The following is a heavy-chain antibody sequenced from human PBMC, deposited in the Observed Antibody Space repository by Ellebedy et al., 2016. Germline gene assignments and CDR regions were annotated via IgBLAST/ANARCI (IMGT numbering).Heavy chain of an antibody. CDR2: IDGSGAYT. CDR3: AKDGVNGDGYIDFDF. CDR1: GFTFTTYA. Sequence: GESLKISCAASGFTFTTYAMSWVRQAPGKGLEWVSAIDGSGAYTYYADSVKGRFTISRDNSKNTLYLLMNSLRAGDTAVYYCAKDGVNGDGYIDFDFWGQGTLVTVSS. J-gene: IGHJ4*02. V-gene: IGHV3-23*01. D-gene: IGHD5-24*01.